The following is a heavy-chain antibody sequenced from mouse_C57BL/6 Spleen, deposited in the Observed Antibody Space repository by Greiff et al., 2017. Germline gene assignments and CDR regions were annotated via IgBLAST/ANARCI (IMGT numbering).Heavy chain of an antibody. V-gene: IGHV7-3*01. CDR1: GFTFTDYY. J-gene: IGHJ2*01. D-gene: IGHD3-1*01. CDR3: ARSRGHFDD. Sequence: EVKLMESGGGLVQPGGSLSLSCAASGFTFTDYYMSWVRQPPGKALEWLGFIRNKANGYTTEYSASVKGRFTISRDNSQSILYLQMNALRAEDSATYYCARSRGHFDDWGQGTTLTVSS. CDR2: IRNKANGYTT.